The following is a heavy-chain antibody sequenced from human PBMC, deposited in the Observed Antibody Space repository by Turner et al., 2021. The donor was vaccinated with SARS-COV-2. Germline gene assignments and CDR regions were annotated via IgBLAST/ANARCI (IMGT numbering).Heavy chain of an antibody. J-gene: IGHJ5*02. CDR3: ARDRIAAAGTGWFDP. D-gene: IGHD6-13*01. CDR2: ISAYNGNT. V-gene: IGHV1-18*01. CDR1: GYTFTSYD. Sequence: QVQLVQSGAEVKKPGASVKVSCKASGYTFTSYDISWVRPAPGQGLEWMGWISAYNGNTNYAQKLQGRGTMTTDTSTSTAYMELRSLRSDDTAVYYCARDRIAAAGTGWFDPWGQGTLVTVSS.